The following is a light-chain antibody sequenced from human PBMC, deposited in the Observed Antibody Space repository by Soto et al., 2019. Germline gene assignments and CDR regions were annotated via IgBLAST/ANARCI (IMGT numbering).Light chain of an antibody. CDR3: QQSYSTPPT. CDR1: QSISSY. CDR2: AAS. V-gene: IGKV1-39*01. Sequence: DIQMTQSPSSLSASVGDRVTITCRASQSISSYLNWYQQKPGKAPKLLIYAASSLQSGVPSRFRGSASGTDFTLTISSLQPEDFATYYCQQSYSTPPTFGQGTKLEIK. J-gene: IGKJ2*01.